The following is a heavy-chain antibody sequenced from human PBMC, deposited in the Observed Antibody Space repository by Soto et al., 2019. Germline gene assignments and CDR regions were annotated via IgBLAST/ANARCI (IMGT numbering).Heavy chain of an antibody. V-gene: IGHV4-39*01. Sequence: PSETLSLTCTVSGGSISSSSYYWGWIRQPPGKGLEWIGSIYYSGSTYYNPSLKSRVTISVDTSKNQFSLKLSSVTAADTAVYYCASLYTMVYYFDYWGQGTLVTVSS. CDR2: IYYSGST. J-gene: IGHJ4*02. CDR1: GGSISSSSYY. CDR3: ASLYTMVYYFDY. D-gene: IGHD3-10*01.